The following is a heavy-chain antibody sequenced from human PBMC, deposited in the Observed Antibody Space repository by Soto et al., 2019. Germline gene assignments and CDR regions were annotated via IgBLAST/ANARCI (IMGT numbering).Heavy chain of an antibody. D-gene: IGHD1-1*01. CDR1: GFSFSAHG. CDR3: ARDDLFVDNGLDH. Sequence: QVQLVESGGGVVRPGTSLRLSCAATGFSFSAHGMHWVRQAPGKGLEWLAVINDGSEEGYADSVRGRFTISRDNARNSLYLQMDNLRAEASALYYCARDDLFVDNGLDHWGQGTLVTVSS. V-gene: IGHV3-33*01. J-gene: IGHJ4*02. CDR2: INDGSEE.